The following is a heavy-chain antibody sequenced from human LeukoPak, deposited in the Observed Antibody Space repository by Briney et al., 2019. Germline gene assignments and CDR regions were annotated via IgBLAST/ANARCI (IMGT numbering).Heavy chain of an antibody. D-gene: IGHD4-11*01. J-gene: IGHJ6*02. CDR2: ISSRGSTT. CDR1: GFTFSSYE. CDR3: ARISDYSNYGGMDV. Sequence: PGGSLRLSCAASGFTFSSYEMNWVRQAPGKGLEWVSYISSRGSTTHYADSVKGRFTISRDNAKKSLYLQMNSLGAEDTAVYYCARISDYSNYGGMDVWGQGTTVTVSS. V-gene: IGHV3-48*03.